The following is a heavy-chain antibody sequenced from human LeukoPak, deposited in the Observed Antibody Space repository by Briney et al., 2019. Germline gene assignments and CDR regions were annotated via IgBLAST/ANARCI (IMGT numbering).Heavy chain of an antibody. Sequence: SETLPLTCTVSGGSISSSRYYWGWIRQPPGKGLEWIGSIYYSGSTYYNPSLTSRVTISVDTSKNQFSLKMRSVTAADTAVYYCAELGITMIGGVWGKGTTVTISS. V-gene: IGHV4-39*01. CDR2: IYYSGST. D-gene: IGHD3-10*02. CDR1: GGSISSSRYY. CDR3: AELGITMIGGV. J-gene: IGHJ6*04.